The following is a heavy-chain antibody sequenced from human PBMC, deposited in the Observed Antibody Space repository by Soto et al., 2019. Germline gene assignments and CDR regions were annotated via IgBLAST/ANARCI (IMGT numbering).Heavy chain of an antibody. CDR1: GFTFKESA. J-gene: IGHJ4*02. V-gene: IGHV3-21*06. CDR3: ARESEDLTSNFDY. CDR2: ISSTTNYI. Sequence: PGGSLRLSCAASGFTFKESAMNWVRQAPGKGLEWVSSISSTTNYIYYGDSMKGRFTISRDNAKNSLYLEMNSLRAEDTAVYYCARESEDLTSNFDYWGQGTLVTVSS.